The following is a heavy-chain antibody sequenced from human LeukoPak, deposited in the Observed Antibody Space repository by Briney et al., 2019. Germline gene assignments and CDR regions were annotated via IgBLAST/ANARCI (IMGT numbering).Heavy chain of an antibody. CDR2: ISGSGGST. V-gene: IGHV3-23*01. D-gene: IGHD6-13*01. Sequence: GGSLRLSCAASGFTFSSYAMSWVRQAPGKGLEWVSSISGSGGSTYYPDSVKGRFTISRDNSKNTLFLQMNSLRAEDTAVYYCAKDANIATTDIFTRDAFDIWGQGTMVTVSS. CDR3: AKDANIATTDIFTRDAFDI. CDR1: GFTFSSYA. J-gene: IGHJ3*02.